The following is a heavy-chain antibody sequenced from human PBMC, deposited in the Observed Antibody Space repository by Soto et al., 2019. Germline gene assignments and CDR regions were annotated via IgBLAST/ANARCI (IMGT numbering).Heavy chain of an antibody. CDR1: VDSFSSYA. J-gene: IGHJ3*02. CDR3: ATDSGLGGRVDAFDI. CDR2: IIPIFGTA. V-gene: IGHV1-69*13. D-gene: IGHD7-27*01. Sequence: SVLGSFPGAVDSFSSYAISWGRQAPGQGLEWMGGIIPIFGTANYAQKFQGRVTITADESTSTAYMELSSLRSEDTAVYYCATDSGLGGRVDAFDIWGQGTMVTVS.